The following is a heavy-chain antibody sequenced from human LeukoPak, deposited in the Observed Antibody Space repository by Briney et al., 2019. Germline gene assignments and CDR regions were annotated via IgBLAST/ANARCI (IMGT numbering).Heavy chain of an antibody. Sequence: PGASLKISCKGSGYRFTSYWIGWVRQLPGKGLEWMGIIYPGDSDTRYSPSFQGQVTISADKSISTAYLQWSSLKASDTAMYYCARLTVTSTFFDYWGQGTLVTVSS. CDR2: IYPGDSDT. D-gene: IGHD4-11*01. CDR1: GYRFTSYW. CDR3: ARLTVTSTFFDY. J-gene: IGHJ4*02. V-gene: IGHV5-51*01.